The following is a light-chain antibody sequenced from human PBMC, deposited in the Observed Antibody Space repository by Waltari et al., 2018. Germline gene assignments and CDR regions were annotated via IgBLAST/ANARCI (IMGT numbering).Light chain of an antibody. CDR1: GGSIATNY. CDR2: VDY. V-gene: IGLV6-57*02. J-gene: IGLJ3*02. CDR3: QSYDRTDWV. Sequence: KFMLTQPHSVSESPGKTVTISCTGSGGSIATNYVQWYQQRPGSAPILLIFVDYQRPSGSPARFSGSIDNSSHSSSLTISGLKTEDEADYFCQSYDRTDWVFGGGTKLTVL.